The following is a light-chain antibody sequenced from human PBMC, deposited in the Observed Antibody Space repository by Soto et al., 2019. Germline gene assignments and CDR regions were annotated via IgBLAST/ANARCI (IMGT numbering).Light chain of an antibody. CDR3: PQDNCFPL. J-gene: IGKJ5*01. CDR2: AAS. CDR1: QGISSW. V-gene: IGKV1D-12*01. Sequence: DIQMTQSPSSVSASVGDRVTITCPASQGISSWLAWYQQKPGKAPKLLIYAASSLPSGVTSSFSGSGSETYFSLTISRPQYEDFATYNCPQDNCFPLFGQGTRLEIK.